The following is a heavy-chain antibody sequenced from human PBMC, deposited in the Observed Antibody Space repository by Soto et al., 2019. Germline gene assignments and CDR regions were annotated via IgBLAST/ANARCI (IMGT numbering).Heavy chain of an antibody. J-gene: IGHJ4*02. V-gene: IGHV1-3*01. CDR1: GYTFTSYA. D-gene: IGHD3-10*01. CDR3: ARVWFGELPPFDY. Sequence: QVQLVQSGAEVKKPGASVKVSCKASGYTFTSYAMHWVRQAPGQRLEWMGWINAGNGNAKYSQKFQGRVTITRDTSASTAYMELSSLRSEDTAVYYCARVWFGELPPFDYWGQGTLVTVSS. CDR2: INAGNGNA.